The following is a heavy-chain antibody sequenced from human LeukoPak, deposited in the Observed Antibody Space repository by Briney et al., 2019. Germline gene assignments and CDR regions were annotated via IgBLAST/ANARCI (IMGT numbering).Heavy chain of an antibody. J-gene: IGHJ4*02. Sequence: SETLSLTCTVSGGSISSGGYYWSWIRQHPGKGLEWIGYIYYSGSTYYNPSLKSRVTISVDTSKNQFSLKLSSVTAADMAVYYCARAVAGTGLQVDYWSQGTLVTVSS. CDR2: IYYSGST. CDR1: GGSISSGGYY. V-gene: IGHV4-31*03. D-gene: IGHD6-19*01. CDR3: ARAVAGTGLQVDY.